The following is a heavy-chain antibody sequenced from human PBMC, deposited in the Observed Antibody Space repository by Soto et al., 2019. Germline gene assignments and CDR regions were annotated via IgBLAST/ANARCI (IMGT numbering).Heavy chain of an antibody. Sequence: EVQLVESGGGLVKPGGSLRLSCAASGFTFSHAWMNWVRQAPGKGLEWVGRIKSKNDGGTTEYAAPVKDKFTISRDDSKNTLYLQMNSLKTEDTAVYYCTTLLLWFGPDSYDIWGQGTMVNVSS. V-gene: IGHV3-15*07. J-gene: IGHJ3*02. CDR2: IKSKNDGGTT. D-gene: IGHD3-10*01. CDR3: TTLLLWFGPDSYDI. CDR1: GFTFSHAW.